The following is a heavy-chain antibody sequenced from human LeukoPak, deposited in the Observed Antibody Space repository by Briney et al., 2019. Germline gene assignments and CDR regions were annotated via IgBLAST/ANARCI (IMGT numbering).Heavy chain of an antibody. J-gene: IGHJ6*03. CDR3: ARQKVRITIFGVVYYYYMGV. Sequence: ASVKVSCKASGYTFTSYDINWVRQATGQGLEWMGWMNPNSGNTGYAQKFQDRITITRNTSISTAYMELSSLRSEDTAVYFCARQKVRITIFGVVYYYYMGVWGKGTTVTVSS. CDR2: MNPNSGNT. D-gene: IGHD3-3*01. V-gene: IGHV1-8*03. CDR1: GYTFTSYD.